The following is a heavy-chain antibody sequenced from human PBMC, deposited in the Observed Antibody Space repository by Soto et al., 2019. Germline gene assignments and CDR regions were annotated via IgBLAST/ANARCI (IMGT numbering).Heavy chain of an antibody. CDR1: GFTFTSSA. D-gene: IGHD3-16*01. V-gene: IGHV1-58*01. Sequence: SVKVSCKASGFTFTSSAVQWVRQARGQRLEWIGWIVVGSGNTNYAQRFQERVTITRDMSTSTAYMELSSLRSEDTAVYYCAAALGYYYYGMDVWGQGTTVTVSS. CDR2: IVVGSGNT. J-gene: IGHJ6*02. CDR3: AAALGYYYYGMDV.